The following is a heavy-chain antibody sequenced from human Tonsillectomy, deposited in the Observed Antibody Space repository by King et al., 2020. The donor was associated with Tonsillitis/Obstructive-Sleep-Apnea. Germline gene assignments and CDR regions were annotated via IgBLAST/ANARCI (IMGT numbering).Heavy chain of an antibody. CDR3: AKNVVVPAATQDHYYYGMDV. CDR1: GFTFSSYG. V-gene: IGHV3-30*18. D-gene: IGHD2-2*01. Sequence: VQLVESGGGVVQPGRSLRLSCAASGFTFSSYGMHWVRQAPGKGLEWVAFISYDGSNKNCADSVKGRFTISRDNSKNTLYLQMNRLSGEDTAVYYCAKNVVVPAATQDHYYYGMDVWGQGTTVTVSS. J-gene: IGHJ6*02. CDR2: ISYDGSNK.